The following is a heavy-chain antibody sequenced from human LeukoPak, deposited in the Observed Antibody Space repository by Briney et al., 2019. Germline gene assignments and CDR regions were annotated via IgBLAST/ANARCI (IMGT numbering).Heavy chain of an antibody. CDR3: ARGVTMVRGVTNYYMDV. Sequence: SETLSLTCAVYGGSFSGYYWSWIRQPPGKGLEWIGEINHSGSTNYNPSLKSRVTISVDTSKNQFSLKLSSVTAADTAVYYWARGVTMVRGVTNYYMDVWGKGTTVTVSS. J-gene: IGHJ6*03. D-gene: IGHD3-10*01. V-gene: IGHV4-34*01. CDR1: GGSFSGYY. CDR2: INHSGST.